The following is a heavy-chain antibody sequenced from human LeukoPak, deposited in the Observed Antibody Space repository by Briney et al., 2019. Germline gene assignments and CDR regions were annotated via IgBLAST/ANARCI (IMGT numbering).Heavy chain of an antibody. CDR1: GASISSSNW. J-gene: IGHJ4*02. CDR3: ARGYGSGSFYDY. CDR2: IYHSGST. Sequence: SGTLSLTCAVSGASISSSNWGSCVRQPPGKGLEWIGEIYHSGSTNYNPSLKSRVTISVHKSRNQFSLKLRSVTAADTAVYYCARGYGSGSFYDYWGQGTLVTVSS. V-gene: IGHV4-4*02. D-gene: IGHD3-10*01.